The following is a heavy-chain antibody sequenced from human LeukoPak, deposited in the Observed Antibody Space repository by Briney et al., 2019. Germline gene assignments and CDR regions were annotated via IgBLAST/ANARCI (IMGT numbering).Heavy chain of an antibody. CDR2: IYYSGST. V-gene: IGHV4-39*07. CDR1: GVSISSSSYY. Sequence: TPSETLSLTFTVSGVSISSSSYYWGWIRQPPGKGLEWIGSIYYSGSTYYNPSLKSRVTISVDTSKNQFSLKLSSVTAADTAVYYCARDYYYGMDVWGQGTTVTVSS. J-gene: IGHJ6*02. CDR3: ARDYYYGMDV.